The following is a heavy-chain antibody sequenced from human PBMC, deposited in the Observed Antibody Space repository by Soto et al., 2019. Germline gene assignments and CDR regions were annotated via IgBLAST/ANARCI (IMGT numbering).Heavy chain of an antibody. CDR2: IYYSGST. CDR3: ARDREYYYGSGSYYYYYGMDV. Sequence: QVQLQESGPGLVKPSQTLSLTCTVSGGSISSGDYYWSWIRQPPGKGLEWIGYIYYSGSTYYNPSLKSRVPQAVDSSQNQFSLKLSSVTAADTAVYYCARDREYYYGSGSYYYYYGMDVWGQGTTVTVSS. V-gene: IGHV4-30-4*01. D-gene: IGHD3-10*01. J-gene: IGHJ6*02. CDR1: GGSISSGDYY.